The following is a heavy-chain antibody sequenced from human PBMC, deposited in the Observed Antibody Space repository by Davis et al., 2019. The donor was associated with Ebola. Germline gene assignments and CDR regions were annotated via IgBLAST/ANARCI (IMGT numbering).Heavy chain of an antibody. CDR2: IYYSSKWYI. CDR1: GDSVSSGSAG. Sequence: LRLSCAISGDSVSSGSAGWNWIRQSPSRGLEWLGRIYYSSKWYIDYAASVKSRITINPDTSKNQFSLHLNSVTPEDTAVYYCAKGWLRTGLDDWGQGTLVTVSS. J-gene: IGHJ4*02. V-gene: IGHV6-1*01. CDR3: AKGWLRTGLDD. D-gene: IGHD5-12*01.